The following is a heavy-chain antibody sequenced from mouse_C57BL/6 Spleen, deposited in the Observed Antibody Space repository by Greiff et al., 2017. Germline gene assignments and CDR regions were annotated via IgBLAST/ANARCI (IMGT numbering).Heavy chain of an antibody. D-gene: IGHD1-1*01. V-gene: IGHV1-64*01. CDR3: AREHYGSSHWYFEV. CDR2: IHPNSGST. CDR1: GYTFTSYW. Sequence: QVQLQQPGAELVKPGASVKLSCKASGYTFTSYWMHWVKQRPGQGLEWIGMIHPNSGSTNYNEKFKGKATLTVDKSSSTAYMQLSSLTSEDSAVYYCAREHYGSSHWYFEVWGTGTTVTVSS. J-gene: IGHJ1*03.